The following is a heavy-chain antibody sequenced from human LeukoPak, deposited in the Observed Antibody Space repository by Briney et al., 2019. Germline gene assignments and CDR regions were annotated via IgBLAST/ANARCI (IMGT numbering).Heavy chain of an antibody. CDR2: INHSGST. J-gene: IGHJ3*02. CDR1: GGSFSGYY. CDR3: ARADDYEHPDI. V-gene: IGHV4-34*01. Sequence: SETLSLTCAVYGGSFSGYYWSWIRQPPGKGLEWIGEINHSGSTNYNPSLKSRVTISVDTSKNQFSLKLSSVTAADTAVYYCARADDYEHPDIWGQGTMVTVSS. D-gene: IGHD4-17*01.